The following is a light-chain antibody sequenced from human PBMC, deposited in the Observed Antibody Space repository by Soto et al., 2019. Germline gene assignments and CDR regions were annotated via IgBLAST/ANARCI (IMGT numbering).Light chain of an antibody. J-gene: IGLJ2*01. CDR2: DVS. CDR3: CSYAGSHFL. Sequence: QSALTQPRSVSGSPGQSVTISCTGTSSDVGGYNYVSWYQQHPGKAPKLMIYDVSQRPSGVPDRFSGSKSGNTASLTISGLQHEDEAEDYCCSYAGSHFLFGGGTKLTVL. CDR1: SSDVGGYNY. V-gene: IGLV2-11*01.